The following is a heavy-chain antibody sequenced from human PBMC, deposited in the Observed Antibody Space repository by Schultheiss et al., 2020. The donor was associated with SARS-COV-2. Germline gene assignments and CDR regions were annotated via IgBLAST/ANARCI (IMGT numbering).Heavy chain of an antibody. V-gene: IGHV4-59*01. Sequence: SETLSLTCTVSGDSITSSYWSWIRQPPGKGLEWIGYIYYSGSTNYNPSLKSRVTISVDTSKNQFSLKLSSVTAADTAVYYCAREGYSYYYGMDVWGQGTTVTVSS. CDR1: GDSITSSY. J-gene: IGHJ6*02. CDR3: AREGYSYYYGMDV. D-gene: IGHD5-18*01. CDR2: IYYSGST.